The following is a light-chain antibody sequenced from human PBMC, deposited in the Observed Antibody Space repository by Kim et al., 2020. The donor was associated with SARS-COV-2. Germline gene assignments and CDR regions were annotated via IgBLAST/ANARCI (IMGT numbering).Light chain of an antibody. CDR2: RND. V-gene: IGLV1-47*01. Sequence: ELTQPPSASGTPGQRVTISCSGSSSNIEANFVFWYQHLPGTAPRLLIYRNDQRPSGVPDRFSGSKSGTSASLAISELRSEDEADFYCATWDDSLSAWV. CDR3: ATWDDSLSAWV. J-gene: IGLJ3*02. CDR1: SSNIEANF.